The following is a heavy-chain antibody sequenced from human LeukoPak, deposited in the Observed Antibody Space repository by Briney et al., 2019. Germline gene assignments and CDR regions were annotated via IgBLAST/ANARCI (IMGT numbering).Heavy chain of an antibody. V-gene: IGHV3-33*01. CDR1: GFTFNTYG. J-gene: IGHJ6*02. CDR3: ARVGCTGGSCLAYNYYAMDV. D-gene: IGHD2-15*01. Sequence: PGGSLRLSCAASGFTFNTYGMNWVRQAPGKGLEWVAIIWYDGSDKYYADSVKGRFTISRDNSNNTLYLQVNTLRAEDTAVYYRARVGCTGGSCLAYNYYAMDVWGQGTTVTVSS. CDR2: IWYDGSDK.